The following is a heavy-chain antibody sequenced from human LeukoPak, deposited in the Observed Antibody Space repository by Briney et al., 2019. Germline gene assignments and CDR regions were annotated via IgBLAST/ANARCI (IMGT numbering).Heavy chain of an antibody. V-gene: IGHV3-23*01. CDR1: GFSFSNYA. CDR2: ISGSGRNI. CDR3: AKDGGGWYTTGWYYFDY. J-gene: IGHJ4*02. D-gene: IGHD6-19*01. Sequence: GGTLRLSCAASGFSFSNYAMSWVRQAPGKGLEWVSSISGSGRNIYYTDSVKGRFTVSRDNSRNTLYLQMNSLRVDDTALYYCAKDGGGWYTTGWYYFDYWGQGTLVTVSS.